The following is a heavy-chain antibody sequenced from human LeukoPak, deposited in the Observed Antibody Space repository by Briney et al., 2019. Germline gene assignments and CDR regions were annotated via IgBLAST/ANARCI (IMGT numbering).Heavy chain of an antibody. V-gene: IGHV3-48*01. J-gene: IGHJ2*01. CDR1: GFTFSTYT. Sequence: GGSLRLSCAASGFTFSTYTMNWVRQAPGKGLEGVSYISGSSSAMDYAASVKGRFTISRDNAKNSLYLQLNSLRAEDTAVYYCARGTRDWYFDLWGRGTLVTVSS. CDR3: ARGTRDWYFDL. CDR2: ISGSSSAM.